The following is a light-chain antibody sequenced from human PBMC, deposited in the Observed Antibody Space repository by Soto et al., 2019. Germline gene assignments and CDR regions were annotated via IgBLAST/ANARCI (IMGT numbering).Light chain of an antibody. J-gene: IGLJ3*02. CDR2: DVS. V-gene: IGLV2-14*01. CDR3: SSYTSNSTWV. CDR1: TSDVGGYNY. Sequence: QSVLTQPASVSGSPGQSIAISCTGTTSDVGGYNYVSWYQQYSGKAPKLMIYDVSNRPSGVSDRFSGSKSGNTASLTISGLQAEDEADYYWSSYTSNSTWVFGGGTQLTVL.